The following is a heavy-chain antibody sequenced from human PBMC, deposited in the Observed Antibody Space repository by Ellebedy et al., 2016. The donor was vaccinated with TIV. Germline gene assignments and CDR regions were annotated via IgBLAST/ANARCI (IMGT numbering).Heavy chain of an antibody. J-gene: IGHJ4*02. CDR2: ISNNADAT. Sequence: GESLKISCAASGFTFSSHVMSWVRQAPGKGLEWVSVISNNADATYYADPVKGRFTISRDNSKNTVYLQMNSLRAEDTALYYCARATRVAGSPNSLIDYWGQGILVTVSS. CDR1: GFTFSSHV. D-gene: IGHD6-19*01. CDR3: ARATRVAGSPNSLIDY. V-gene: IGHV3-23*01.